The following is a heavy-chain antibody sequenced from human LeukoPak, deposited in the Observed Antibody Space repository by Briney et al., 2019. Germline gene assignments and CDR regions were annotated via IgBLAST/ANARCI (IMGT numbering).Heavy chain of an antibody. Sequence: SVKVSCKASGGTFSSYAISWVRQAPGQGLEWMGGIIPIFGTANYAQKFQGRVTITTDESTSTAYMELSSLRSEDTAVYYCAVVSIFGVVIITADAFDIWGQGTMVTVSS. CDR2: IIPIFGTA. J-gene: IGHJ3*02. CDR3: AVVSIFGVVIITADAFDI. D-gene: IGHD3-3*01. CDR1: GGTFSSYA. V-gene: IGHV1-69*05.